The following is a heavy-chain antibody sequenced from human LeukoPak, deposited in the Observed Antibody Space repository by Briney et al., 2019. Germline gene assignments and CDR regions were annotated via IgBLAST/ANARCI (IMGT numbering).Heavy chain of an antibody. V-gene: IGHV3-13*01. CDR3: ARFRIAAAGYGMDV. D-gene: IGHD6-13*01. CDR1: GFTFDSYA. J-gene: IGHJ6*02. CDR2: IGTAGDT. Sequence: PGRSLRLSCAASGFTFDSYAMHWARQATGKGLEWVSAIGTAGDTYYPGSVKGRFTISRENAKNSLYLQMNSLRAGDTAVYYCARFRIAAAGYGMDVWGQGTTVTVSS.